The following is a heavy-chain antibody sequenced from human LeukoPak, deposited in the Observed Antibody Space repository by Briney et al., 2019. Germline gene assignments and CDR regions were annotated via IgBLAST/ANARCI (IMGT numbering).Heavy chain of an antibody. V-gene: IGHV4-34*01. Sequence: SETLSLTCAVYGGSFSGYYWSWIRQPPGEGLEWIGEINHSGSTNYNPSLKSRVTISVDTSKNQFSLKLSSVTAADTAVYYCARGKGQVTMVRGVIRWFDPWGQGTLVTVSS. J-gene: IGHJ5*02. CDR3: ARGKGQVTMVRGVIRWFDP. D-gene: IGHD3-10*01. CDR2: INHSGST. CDR1: GGSFSGYY.